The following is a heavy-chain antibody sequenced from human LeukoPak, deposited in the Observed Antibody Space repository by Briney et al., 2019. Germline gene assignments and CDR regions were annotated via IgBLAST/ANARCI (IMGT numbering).Heavy chain of an antibody. Sequence: SETLSLTCTVSGGSISSGSYYWTWIRQPAGKGLEWIGPLYTSGSTTYNPSLQSRVTISADTSKNQCSLRLTSVTAADTAVYYCARAGGSVGWYGTIDSWGQGMLVTVSS. CDR2: LYTSGST. CDR1: GGSISSGSYY. CDR3: ARAGGSVGWYGTIDS. J-gene: IGHJ4*02. V-gene: IGHV4-61*02. D-gene: IGHD6-19*01.